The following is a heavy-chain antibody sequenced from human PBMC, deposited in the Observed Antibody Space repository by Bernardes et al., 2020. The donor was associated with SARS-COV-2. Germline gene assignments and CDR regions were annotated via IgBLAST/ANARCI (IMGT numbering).Heavy chain of an antibody. V-gene: IGHV3-66*02. Sequence: GSLRLSCVASGFSVSDKYMNWVRQAPGKGLEWVSVIYSGGSTYYADSAKGRFTISRDGSTNTLYLQMNSLSVEDTAIYYCARGIAVAQGAFDIWGQGTMVSVSS. D-gene: IGHD6-19*01. CDR3: ARGIAVAQGAFDI. CDR1: GFSVSDKY. CDR2: IYSGGST. J-gene: IGHJ3*02.